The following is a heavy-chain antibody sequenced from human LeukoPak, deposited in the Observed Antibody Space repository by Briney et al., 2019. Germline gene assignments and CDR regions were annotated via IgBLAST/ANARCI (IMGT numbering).Heavy chain of an antibody. CDR2: IIPIFGTA. Sequence: GASVKVSCKASGGTFISYAISWVRQAPGQGLEWMGGIIPIFGTANYAQKFQGRVTMTTDTSTSTGYMELRSLRSDDTAVYYCARDPHVVEAAGQVDYWGQGTLVTVSS. D-gene: IGHD6-13*01. CDR1: GGTFISYA. J-gene: IGHJ4*02. CDR3: ARDPHVVEAAGQVDY. V-gene: IGHV1-69*05.